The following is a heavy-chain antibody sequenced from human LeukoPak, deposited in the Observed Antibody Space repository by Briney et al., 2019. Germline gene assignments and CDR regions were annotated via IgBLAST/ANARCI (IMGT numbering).Heavy chain of an antibody. Sequence: SETLSLTCTVSGGSISSSGYYWGWIRQSPGEGLEWIGNIYYSGSTYYNPSLKSRVTISVDTSKNQFSLKLSSVTAADTAVYYCARLSMVRGVITFWGQGTLVTVSS. D-gene: IGHD3-10*01. V-gene: IGHV4-39*01. J-gene: IGHJ4*02. CDR2: IYYSGST. CDR3: ARLSMVRGVITF. CDR1: GGSISSSGYY.